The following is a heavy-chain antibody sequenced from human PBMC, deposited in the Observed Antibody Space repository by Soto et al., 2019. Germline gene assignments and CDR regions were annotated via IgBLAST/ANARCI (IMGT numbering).Heavy chain of an antibody. CDR2: VNQSEST. CDR3: ARVDPSDGSGYYYYFDY. CDR1: GGSFSDYY. V-gene: IGHV4-34*01. D-gene: IGHD3-22*01. J-gene: IGHJ4*02. Sequence: PSETLSLTCAVYGGSFSDYYWSWIRQPPGKGLEWIGEVNQSESTNYNPSLKSRVTISVDTSKNQFSLRLSSVTAADTAVYYCARVDPSDGSGYYYYFDYWGQGTLVTVSS.